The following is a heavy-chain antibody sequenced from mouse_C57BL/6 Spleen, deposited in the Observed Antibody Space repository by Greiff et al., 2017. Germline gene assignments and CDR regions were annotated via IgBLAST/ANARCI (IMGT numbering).Heavy chain of an antibody. CDR2: IYPSDSET. V-gene: IGHV1-61*01. Sequence: VQLQQPGAELVRPGSSVKLSCKASGYTFTSYWMDWVKQRPGQGLEWIGNIYPSDSETHYNQKFKDKATLTVDKSSSTAYMQLSSLTSEDSAVYYCASYYGSTHYWGQGTTLTVSS. CDR3: ASYYGSTHY. J-gene: IGHJ2*01. D-gene: IGHD1-1*01. CDR1: GYTFTSYW.